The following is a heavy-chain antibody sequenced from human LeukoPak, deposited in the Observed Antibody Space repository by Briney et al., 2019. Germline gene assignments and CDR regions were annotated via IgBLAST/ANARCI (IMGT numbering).Heavy chain of an antibody. V-gene: IGHV1-8*01. Sequence: ASVKVSCKASGYTFTSYDINWVRQATGQGLEWMGWMNPNSGNTGYAQKFQGRVTMTRNTSISTAYMELSSLRSEDTAVYYCARGHDYSNNNYYGMDVWGQGTTVTVSS. J-gene: IGHJ6*02. CDR1: GYTFTSYD. CDR3: ARGHDYSNNNYYGMDV. D-gene: IGHD4-11*01. CDR2: MNPNSGNT.